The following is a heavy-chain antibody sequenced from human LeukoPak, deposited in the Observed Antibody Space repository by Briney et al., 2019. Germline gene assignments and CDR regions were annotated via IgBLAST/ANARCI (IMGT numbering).Heavy chain of an antibody. D-gene: IGHD3-22*01. V-gene: IGHV3-7*01. J-gene: IGHJ1*01. CDR2: IKQDGSEK. CDR1: GFTFSHYW. Sequence: GGSLRLSCAASGFTFSHYWMSWVRQAPGKGLEWVANIKQDGSEKYYVDSVKGRFTISRDNAKNSLYLQMNGLRAEDTAVHYCAADSSGYYWAFWGQGTLVTVSS. CDR3: AADSSGYYWAF.